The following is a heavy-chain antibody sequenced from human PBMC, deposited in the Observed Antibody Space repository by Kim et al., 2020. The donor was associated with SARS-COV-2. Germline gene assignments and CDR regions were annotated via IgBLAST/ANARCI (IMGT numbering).Heavy chain of an antibody. CDR2: NK. J-gene: IGHJ4*02. D-gene: IGHD4-17*01. CDR3: ASSTHGDSFDY. V-gene: IGHV3-30*02. Sequence: NKYYADSVKGRFTLSRDNSKNTLFLQMNSLRVEDTAVYYCASSTHGDSFDYWGQGTLVTVSS.